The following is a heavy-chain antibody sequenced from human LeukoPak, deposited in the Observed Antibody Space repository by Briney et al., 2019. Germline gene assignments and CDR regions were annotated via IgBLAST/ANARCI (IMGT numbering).Heavy chain of an antibody. Sequence: NPSETLSLTCTVSGGSFSSSSYYWGWLRQPPGKGLEWFGSIYYSGSTYYDPALQSRVTISVDTSKNQFSLRLSSVTAADTAVYYCARRPYTSGWYYYFDYWGQGTLVTVSS. CDR3: ARRPYTSGWYYYFDY. CDR2: IYYSGST. CDR1: GGSFSSSSYY. D-gene: IGHD6-19*01. J-gene: IGHJ4*02. V-gene: IGHV4-39*01.